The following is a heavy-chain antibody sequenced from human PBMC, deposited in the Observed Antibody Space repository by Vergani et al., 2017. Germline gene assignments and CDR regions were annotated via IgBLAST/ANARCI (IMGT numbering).Heavy chain of an antibody. CDR3: VYRKTECGTTGCLYPCYYYSYKDL. D-gene: IGHD1-7*01. Sequence: QITLKESGPTLVKPTQTLTLTCTFSGFSLNTRGVSVAWIRQPPGKALDWLALIYWNDDQHYSPSLNNRVTITKDTSKNQVVLTMTNMDYVDTGTYYCVYRKTECGTTGCLYPCYYYSYKDLWGKGTAVTVSS. CDR2: IYWNDDQ. CDR1: GFSLNTRGVS. J-gene: IGHJ6*03. V-gene: IGHV2-5*04.